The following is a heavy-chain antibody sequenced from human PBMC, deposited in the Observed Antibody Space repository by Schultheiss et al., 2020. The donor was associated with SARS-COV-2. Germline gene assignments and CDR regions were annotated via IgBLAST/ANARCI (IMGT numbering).Heavy chain of an antibody. CDR1: GGSISSSSYY. Sequence: SETLSLTCTVSGGSISSSSYYWGWIRQPPGKGLEWIGSIYYSGSTNYNPSLKSRVTISVDTSKNQFSLKLSSVTAADTAVYYCARSSHYDFWSGYLVDYWGQGTLVTVSS. CDR2: IYYSGST. J-gene: IGHJ4*02. D-gene: IGHD3-3*01. CDR3: ARSSHYDFWSGYLVDY. V-gene: IGHV4-39*07.